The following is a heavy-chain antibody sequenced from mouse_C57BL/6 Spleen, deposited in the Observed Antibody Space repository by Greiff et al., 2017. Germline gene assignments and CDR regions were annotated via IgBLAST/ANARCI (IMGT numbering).Heavy chain of an antibody. D-gene: IGHD2-5*01. V-gene: IGHV1-52*01. J-gene: IGHJ1*03. CDR1: GYTFTSYW. Sequence: KQPGAELVRPGSSVKLSCKASGYTFTSYWMHWVKQRPIQGLEWIGNIDPSDSETHYNQKFKDKATLTVDKSSSTAYMQLSSLTSEDSAVYYCARRSNYWYFEVWGTGTTVTVSS. CDR3: ARRSNYWYFEV. CDR2: IDPSDSET.